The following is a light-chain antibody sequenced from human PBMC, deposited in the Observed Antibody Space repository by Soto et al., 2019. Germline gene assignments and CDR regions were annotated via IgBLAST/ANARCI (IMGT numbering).Light chain of an antibody. J-gene: IGKJ5*01. CDR2: AIS. CDR1: QDISRY. Sequence: DIQLTQSPSFLSASVGDRVTITCRASQDISRYLAWYQQKSGKAPKLLIYAISNLQSAVPSTFSGSGSGTEFTLTISSLQPEDFATYYCQQLNSYPITFGQGTRLEIK. CDR3: QQLNSYPIT. V-gene: IGKV1-9*01.